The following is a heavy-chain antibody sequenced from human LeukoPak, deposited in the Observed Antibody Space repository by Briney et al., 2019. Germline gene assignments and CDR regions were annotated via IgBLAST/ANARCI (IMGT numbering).Heavy chain of an antibody. CDR2: IRYDGSNK. Sequence: PGGSLRLSCAASGFTFSSYCMHWVRQAPGKGLEWVAFIRYDGSNKYYADSVKGRFTISRDNSKNTLYLQMNSLRAEDTAVYYCAKWSPVLHYYDSSLHFDYWGQGTLVTVSS. V-gene: IGHV3-30*02. CDR3: AKWSPVLHYYDSSLHFDY. D-gene: IGHD3-22*01. CDR1: GFTFSSYC. J-gene: IGHJ4*02.